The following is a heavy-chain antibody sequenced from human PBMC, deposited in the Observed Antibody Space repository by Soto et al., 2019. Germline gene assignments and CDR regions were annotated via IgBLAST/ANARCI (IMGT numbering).Heavy chain of an antibody. CDR3: ARAFFVGVTGPVRDFQH. Sequence: PGGSLRLSCAASGFTFSSYSMNWVRQAPGKGLEWVSYISSSSSTIYYADSVKGRFTISRDNAKNSLYLQMNSLRAEDTAVYYCARAFFVGVTGPVRDFQHWGQGTLVTVSS. V-gene: IGHV3-48*01. CDR2: ISSSSSTI. J-gene: IGHJ1*01. CDR1: GFTFSSYS. D-gene: IGHD3-3*02.